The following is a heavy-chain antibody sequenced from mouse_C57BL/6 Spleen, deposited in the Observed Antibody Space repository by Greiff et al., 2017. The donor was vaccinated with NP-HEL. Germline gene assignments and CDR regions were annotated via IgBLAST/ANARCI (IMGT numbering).Heavy chain of an antibody. CDR2: IDPSDSYT. V-gene: IGHV1-69*01. D-gene: IGHD2-4*01. CDR3: ARSMGLRGYFGV. Sequence: QVQLQQPGAELVMPGASVKLSCKASGYTFTSYWMHWVKQRPGQGLEWIGEIDPSDSYTNYNQKFKGKSTLTVDKSSSTAYMQLSSLTSEDSAVYYCARSMGLRGYFGVWDTGTTVTVSS. CDR1: GYTFTSYW. J-gene: IGHJ1*03.